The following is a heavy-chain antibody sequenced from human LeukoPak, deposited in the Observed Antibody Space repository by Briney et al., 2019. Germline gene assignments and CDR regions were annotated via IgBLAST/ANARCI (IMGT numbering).Heavy chain of an antibody. V-gene: IGHV3-23*01. CDR3: AKDAGDY. CDR2: ISGSGDNT. J-gene: IGHJ4*02. CDR1: GLTFTGSA. Sequence: GGSLRLSCATSGLTFTGSAMSWVRQAPGKGLEWVSAISGSGDNTYYADSVKGRFTISRDNSKKTLYLQMDSLRVEDTAVYFCAKDAGDYWGQGTLVTV.